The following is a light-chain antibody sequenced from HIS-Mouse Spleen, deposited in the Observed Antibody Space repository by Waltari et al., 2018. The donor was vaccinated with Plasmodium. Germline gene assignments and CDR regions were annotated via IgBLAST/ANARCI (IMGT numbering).Light chain of an antibody. V-gene: IGKV1-33*01. J-gene: IGKJ3*01. CDR1: QDNSNY. CDR3: QQYDNLPPLFT. Sequence: DIQMTHSPSSLSSSVGDRVTITFQASQDNSNYLNWYQQKPGKAPKLLIYDASNLETGVPSRFSGSGSGTDFTFTISSLQPEDIETYYCQQYDNLPPLFTFGPGTKVDIK. CDR2: DAS.